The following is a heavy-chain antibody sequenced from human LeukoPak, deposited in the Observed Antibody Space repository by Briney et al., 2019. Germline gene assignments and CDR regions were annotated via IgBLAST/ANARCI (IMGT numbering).Heavy chain of an antibody. V-gene: IGHV4-59*01. CDR3: ATNHY. CDR2: IYYSGST. CDR1: GFSISSAYY. J-gene: IGHJ4*02. Sequence: PSETLSLTCTVSGFSISSAYYWVWIRQPPGKGLEWIGYIYYSGSTNYNPSLKSRVTISVDTSKNQFSLKLSSVTAADTAVYYCATNHYWGQGTLVTVSS.